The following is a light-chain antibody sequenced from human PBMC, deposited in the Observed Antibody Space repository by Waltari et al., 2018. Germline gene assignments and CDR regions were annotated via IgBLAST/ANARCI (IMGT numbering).Light chain of an antibody. CDR3: QQRRNWPPKIT. V-gene: IGKV3-11*01. Sequence: EIVLTQSPATLSLSPGERATLFYRASQSVSSYLAWSQQKPGQAPRLLINDSSKRATGILARFSGSGSRTDFTLTISSLEPEGVAVKNCQQRRNWPPKITFGQGTRLEIK. CDR1: QSVSSY. J-gene: IGKJ5*01. CDR2: DSS.